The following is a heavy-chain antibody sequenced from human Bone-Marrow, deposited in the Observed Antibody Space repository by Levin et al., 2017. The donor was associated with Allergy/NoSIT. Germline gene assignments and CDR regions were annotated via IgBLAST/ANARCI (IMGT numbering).Heavy chain of an antibody. D-gene: IGHD3-22*01. CDR3: AGYDTSGYHSPFDY. CDR1: GLIFSNYA. CDR2: ISGSGSNT. J-gene: IGHJ4*02. V-gene: IGHV3-23*01. Sequence: RPSETLSLTCAASGLIFSNYAMNWVRQAPGKGLEWVSQISGSGSNTHYADSVRGRFTFSRDNSNNTVYLQMNSLRADDTAVYYCAGYDTSGYHSPFDYWGQGTLVTVSS.